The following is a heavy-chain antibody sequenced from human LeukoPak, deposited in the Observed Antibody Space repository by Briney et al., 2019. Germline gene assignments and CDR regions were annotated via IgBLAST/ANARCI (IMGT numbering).Heavy chain of an antibody. J-gene: IGHJ6*03. CDR2: IIPIFGTA. D-gene: IGHD2-2*01. V-gene: IGHV1-69*05. CDR1: GGTCSSYA. CDR3: ARGTSRRYYYYMDV. Sequence: SVKVSCKASGGTCSSYAISWVRQAPGQGLEWMGGIIPIFGTANYAQKFQGRVTITTDESTSTAYMELSSLRSEDTAVYYCARGTSRRYYYYMDVWGKGTTVTVSS.